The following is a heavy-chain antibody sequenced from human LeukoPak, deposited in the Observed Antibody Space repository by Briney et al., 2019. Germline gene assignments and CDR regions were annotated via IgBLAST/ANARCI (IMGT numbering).Heavy chain of an antibody. CDR3: ARDSLDWNYDSNWFDP. V-gene: IGHV3-7*01. D-gene: IGHD1-7*01. CDR1: GFTFSSYN. CDR2: IKQDGSEK. J-gene: IGHJ5*02. Sequence: GGSLRLSCAASGFTFSSYNMNWVRQAPGKGLEWVANIKQDGSEKYYVDSVKGRFTISRDNAKNSLYLQMNSLRAEDTAVYYCARDSLDWNYDSNWFDPWGQGTLVTVSS.